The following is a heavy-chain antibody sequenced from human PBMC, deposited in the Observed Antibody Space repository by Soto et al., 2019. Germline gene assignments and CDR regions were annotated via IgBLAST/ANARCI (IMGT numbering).Heavy chain of an antibody. CDR1: GFTFTNYA. J-gene: IGHJ6*02. D-gene: IGHD3-3*01. CDR2: ISAYSGDT. Sequence: ASVKVSCKTSGFTFTNYAINWVRQAPGQGLQWMGWISAYSGDTKYAQRFQDRLTVTTDPSTTTAYMELRSLRSDDTAVYYCARDGRAFSIFGETMDVWGQGTTVTVSS. CDR3: ARDGRAFSIFGETMDV. V-gene: IGHV1-18*01.